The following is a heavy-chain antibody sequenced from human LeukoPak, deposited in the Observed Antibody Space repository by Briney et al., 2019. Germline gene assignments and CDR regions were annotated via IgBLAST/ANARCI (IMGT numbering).Heavy chain of an antibody. D-gene: IGHD1-1*01. Sequence: GASVKVSCKHFCYAFKSYGVSWMRCPPGQGLEWMGWISPYKGNTNYAQKLQGRVTMTTDTSTSTAYLELRSLRSDDTAMYYCAIRTGTYPYYFDYWGQGTLVTVSS. CDR1: CYAFKSYG. J-gene: IGHJ4*02. CDR2: ISPYKGNT. V-gene: IGHV1-18*01. CDR3: AIRTGTYPYYFDY.